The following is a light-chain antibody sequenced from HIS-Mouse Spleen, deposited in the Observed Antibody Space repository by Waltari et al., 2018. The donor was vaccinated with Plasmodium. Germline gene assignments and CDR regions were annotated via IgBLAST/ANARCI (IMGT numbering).Light chain of an antibody. CDR2: EDS. CDR1: ALPTKY. CDR3: YSTDSSGNHRV. Sequence: SYELTQPPSVSVSPGQTARITCSGDALPTKYAYWYQQKSGQAPVLVIDEDSKRPSGSPEGFSGSSSGTMATLTISGAQVEDEADYYCYSTDSSGNHRVFGGGTKLTVL. J-gene: IGLJ3*02. V-gene: IGLV3-10*01.